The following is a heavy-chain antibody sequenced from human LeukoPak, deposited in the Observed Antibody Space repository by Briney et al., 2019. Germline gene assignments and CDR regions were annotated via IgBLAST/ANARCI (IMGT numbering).Heavy chain of an antibody. CDR2: MNPNSGNT. Sequence: ASVKVSCKASGYTFTNYDINWVRQATGQGLEWMGWMNPNSGNTAYAQKFQGRVTMTRDTSTSTAYMELRSLRSDDTAVYYCARLRFLEWLAQTDYYYYYMDVWGKGTTVTVSS. D-gene: IGHD3-3*01. CDR1: GYTFTNYD. V-gene: IGHV1-8*01. CDR3: ARLRFLEWLAQTDYYYYYMDV. J-gene: IGHJ6*03.